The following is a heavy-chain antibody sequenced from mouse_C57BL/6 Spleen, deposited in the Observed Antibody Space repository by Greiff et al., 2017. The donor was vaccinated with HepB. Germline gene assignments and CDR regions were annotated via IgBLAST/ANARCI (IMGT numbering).Heavy chain of an antibody. CDR2: VYPYNGGT. CDR1: GFTFPDYY. Sequence: EVQLQQSGPVLVKPGPSVKISCRASGFTFPDYYMHWLKRSHGKSLEGIDLVYPYNGGTSYNQKFKGKATLTVETSSSTAYMELNSLTSEDSAVYYCAREGITTVVATNYFDYWGQGTTLTVSS. V-gene: IGHV1-36*01. CDR3: AREGITTVVATNYFDY. J-gene: IGHJ2*01. D-gene: IGHD1-1*01.